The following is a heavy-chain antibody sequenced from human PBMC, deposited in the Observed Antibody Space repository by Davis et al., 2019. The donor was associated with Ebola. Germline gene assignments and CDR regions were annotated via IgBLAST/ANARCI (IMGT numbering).Heavy chain of an antibody. V-gene: IGHV4-39*07. CDR1: GGSISRSIYH. Sequence: SETLSLTCTVSGGSISRSIYHCVWFRQTPGKGLEWIGTIYDSGSTYYNPSLKSRVTISVDTSKNQFSLKLSSVTAADTAVYYCARDQLGGAFDIWGQGTMVTVSS. CDR3: ARDQLGGAFDI. CDR2: IYDSGST. J-gene: IGHJ3*02. D-gene: IGHD1-1*01.